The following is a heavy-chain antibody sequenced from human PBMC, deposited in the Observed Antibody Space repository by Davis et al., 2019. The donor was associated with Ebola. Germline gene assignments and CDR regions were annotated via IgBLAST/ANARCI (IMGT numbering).Heavy chain of an antibody. Sequence: PGGSLRLSCAASGFTFDDYAMHWVRQAPGKGLEWVSLISGDGGSTYYADSVKGRFTISRDNSKNSLYLQMNSLRTEDTALYYCAKDLYSSSWRTIYYYYGMDVWGQGTTVTVSS. V-gene: IGHV3-43*02. D-gene: IGHD6-13*01. J-gene: IGHJ6*02. CDR1: GFTFDDYA. CDR3: AKDLYSSSWRTIYYYYGMDV. CDR2: ISGDGGST.